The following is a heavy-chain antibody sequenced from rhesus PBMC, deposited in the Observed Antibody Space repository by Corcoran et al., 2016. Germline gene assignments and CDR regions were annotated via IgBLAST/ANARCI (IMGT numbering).Heavy chain of an antibody. J-gene: IGHJ2*01. CDR1: GYSISSVYD. CDR2: NKDSRRRK. CDR3: ARGAAMGGYFDL. Sequence: QVQLQESVPGVVKPSAPLSLTCAVSGYSISSVYDWIWIRQPQGKGLEWIGENKDSRRRKKENPTVKKGGTSSKKTSKNRCTLKVSEGTAEDTAVEYGARGAAMGGYFDLWGPGTPITISS. V-gene: IGHV4-76*01. D-gene: IGHD2-2*01.